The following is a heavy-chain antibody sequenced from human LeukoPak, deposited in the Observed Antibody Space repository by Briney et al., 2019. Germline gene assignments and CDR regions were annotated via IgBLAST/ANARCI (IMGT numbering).Heavy chain of an antibody. V-gene: IGHV3-23*01. D-gene: IGHD3-3*01. CDR2: ISGSGGST. CDR3: AKDRLWSGYYYY. J-gene: IGHJ4*02. Sequence: PGGSLRLSCAASGFTFSSYAMSWVRQAPGKGLEWVSAISGSGGSTYYAASVKGLFTVSRDNSKHTLYLQMHTPRAEDTAVYYCAKDRLWSGYYYYWGQGTLVTVSS. CDR1: GFTFSSYA.